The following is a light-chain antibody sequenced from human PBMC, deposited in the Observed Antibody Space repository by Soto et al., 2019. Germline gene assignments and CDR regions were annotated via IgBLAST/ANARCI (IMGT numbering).Light chain of an antibody. CDR3: QQYSGSPPLT. CDR2: GAS. Sequence: ENVLTQSPGTLSLSPGERATLSCRASQSISSSYLAWDQQKSGQPPRLLIYGASNRDTGIPDRFSGSGSGTDFTLTISRLEPEDFAVYSCQQYSGSPPLTFGGGTTVEIK. J-gene: IGKJ4*01. V-gene: IGKV3-20*01. CDR1: QSISSSY.